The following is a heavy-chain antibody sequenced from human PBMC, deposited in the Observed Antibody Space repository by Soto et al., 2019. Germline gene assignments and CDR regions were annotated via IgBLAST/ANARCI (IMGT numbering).Heavy chain of an antibody. J-gene: IGHJ6*02. V-gene: IGHV4-30-4*01. CDR1: GGSSSGGGYY. D-gene: IGHD2-15*01. Sequence: TSETLSLTCTVSGGSSSGGGYYWSWIRQPPGKGLEWIGYIYYSGSTYYNPSLKSRVTISVDTSKNQFSLKLSSVTAADTAVYYCAREGYCSGGSCYSHYYGMDVWGQGTTVTVSS. CDR2: IYYSGST. CDR3: AREGYCSGGSCYSHYYGMDV.